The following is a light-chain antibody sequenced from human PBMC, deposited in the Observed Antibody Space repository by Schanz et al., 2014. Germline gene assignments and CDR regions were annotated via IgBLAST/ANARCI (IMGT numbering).Light chain of an antibody. Sequence: QSALTQPASVSGSPGQSITISCTGTSSDVGGYNYVSWYQQHPGKAPKLMIYDVSNRPSGVSSRFSGSKSVTTASLTISGLQAEDEADYYCSSYATSDTVTLFGGGTKLTVL. CDR3: SSYATSDTVTL. J-gene: IGLJ3*02. CDR1: SSDVGGYNY. V-gene: IGLV2-14*01. CDR2: DVS.